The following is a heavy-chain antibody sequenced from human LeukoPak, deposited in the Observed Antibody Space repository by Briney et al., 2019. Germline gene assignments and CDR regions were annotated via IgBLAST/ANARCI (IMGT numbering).Heavy chain of an antibody. V-gene: IGHV1-2*02. Sequence: ASVKVSCKASGYTFTGYYMHWVRQAPGQGLEWMGWINPNSGGTNYAQKFQGRVTMTRDTSISTAYMELSRLRSEDTAVYYCARGTYYYDSSGYYALGYWGQGTLVTVSS. CDR3: ARGTYYYDSSGYYALGY. CDR1: GYTFTGYY. CDR2: INPNSGGT. D-gene: IGHD3-22*01. J-gene: IGHJ4*02.